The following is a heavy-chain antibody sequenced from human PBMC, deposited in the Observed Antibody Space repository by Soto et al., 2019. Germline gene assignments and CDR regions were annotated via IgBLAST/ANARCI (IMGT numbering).Heavy chain of an antibody. D-gene: IGHD3-3*01. CDR3: ARQCITIFGVVTTYYFDY. J-gene: IGHJ4*02. CDR1: GGSFSGYC. V-gene: IGHV4-34*01. Sequence: QVQLQQWGAGLLKPSETLSLTCAVYGGSFSGYCWSWIRQPPGKGLEWIGEINHSGSTNYNPSLKSRVTISVDTSKNQFSLKLSSVTAADTAVYYCARQCITIFGVVTTYYFDYWGQGTLVTVSS. CDR2: INHSGST.